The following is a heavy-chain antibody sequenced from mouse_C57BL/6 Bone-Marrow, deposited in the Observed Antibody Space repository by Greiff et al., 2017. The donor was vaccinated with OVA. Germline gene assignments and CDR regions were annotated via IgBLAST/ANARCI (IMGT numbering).Heavy chain of an antibody. CDR3: ATNFPYYYGSSWDYYFDY. V-gene: IGHV1-4*01. Sequence: QVQLQQSGAELARPGASVKMSCKASGYTFTSYTMHWVKQRPGQGLEWIGYINPSSGYTKYNQKFKDKATLTADKSSSTAYMQLSSLTSEDSAVYYCATNFPYYYGSSWDYYFDYWGQGTTLTVSS. D-gene: IGHD1-1*01. CDR2: INPSSGYT. CDR1: GYTFTSYT. J-gene: IGHJ2*01.